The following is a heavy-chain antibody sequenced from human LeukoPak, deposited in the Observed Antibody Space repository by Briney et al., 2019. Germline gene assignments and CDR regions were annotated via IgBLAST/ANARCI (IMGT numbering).Heavy chain of an antibody. CDR3: ARLIHRNI. J-gene: IGHJ3*02. D-gene: IGHD2-21*01. CDR2: IIPILGIA. V-gene: IGHV1-69*04. CDR1: GGTFSSYA. Sequence: SVKVSCKASGGTFSSYAISWVRQAPGQGLEWMGRIIPILGIANYAQKFQGRVTITADESTSTAYMELSSLRSEDTAVYYCARLIHRNIWGQGTMVTVSS.